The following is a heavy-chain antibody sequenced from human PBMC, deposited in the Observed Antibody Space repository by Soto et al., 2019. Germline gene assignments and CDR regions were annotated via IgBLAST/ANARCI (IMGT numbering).Heavy chain of an antibody. CDR2: IYHSGST. CDR3: ARAYDYSSNWFDP. CDR1: GGSISSSNW. J-gene: IGHJ5*02. V-gene: IGHV4-4*02. Sequence: QVQLQESGPGLVKPSGTLSLTCAVSGGSISSSNWWSWVRQPPGKGLEWIGEIYHSGSTNYNPSLHSRVTISVDKSKHQFSLQLSSVTAADTAVYYCARAYDYSSNWFDPWGQGTLVTVSS. D-gene: IGHD4-4*01.